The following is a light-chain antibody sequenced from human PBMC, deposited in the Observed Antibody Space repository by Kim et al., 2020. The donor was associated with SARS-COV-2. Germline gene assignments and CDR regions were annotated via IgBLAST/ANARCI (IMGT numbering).Light chain of an antibody. J-gene: IGKJ2*01. Sequence: LSPWERATPSCRAGQSVSTYLAWYQQKPGQSPRLLIYGAFNRAPGIPDRFSGSESGTDFTLTISGLEPEDFAVYYCQQYHTSPYNFGPGTKVDIK. CDR2: GAF. V-gene: IGKV3-20*01. CDR1: QSVSTY. CDR3: QQYHTSPYN.